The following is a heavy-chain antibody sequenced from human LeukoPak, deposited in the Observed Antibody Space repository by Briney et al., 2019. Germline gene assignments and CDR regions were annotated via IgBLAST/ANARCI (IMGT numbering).Heavy chain of an antibody. CDR3: ARGSQNNWFDP. V-gene: IGHV4-39*07. J-gene: IGHJ5*02. CDR1: GVSISSSSYY. D-gene: IGHD2-15*01. Sequence: NPSETLSLTCTVSGVSISSSSYYWGWIRQPPGKGLEWIGSIYYSGSTYYDPSLKSRVTIPVDTSKNQFSLKLSSVTAADTAVYYCARGSQNNWFDPWGQGTLVTVSS. CDR2: IYYSGST.